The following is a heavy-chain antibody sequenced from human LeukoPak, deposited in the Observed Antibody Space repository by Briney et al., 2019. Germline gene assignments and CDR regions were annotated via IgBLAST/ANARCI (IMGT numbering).Heavy chain of an antibody. CDR1: GFSLSTSGVA. Sequence: SGPTLVNPTQTLTLTCTFSGFSLSTSGVAVGWIRQPPGKALEWLGLIYWDDDKRYSPSLKSAPTITKDTSKNQVVLRMTNMDPVDTATYYCAHRRDGYNSLDYWGQGTLVTVSS. V-gene: IGHV2-5*02. J-gene: IGHJ4*02. CDR2: IYWDDDK. CDR3: AHRRDGYNSLDY. D-gene: IGHD5-24*01.